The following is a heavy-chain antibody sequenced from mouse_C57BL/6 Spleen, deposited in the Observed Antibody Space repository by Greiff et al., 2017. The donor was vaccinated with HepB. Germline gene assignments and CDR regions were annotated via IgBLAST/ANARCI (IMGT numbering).Heavy chain of an antibody. D-gene: IGHD1-1*01. Sequence: QVQLKQPGAELVKPGASVKLSCKASGYTFTSYWMHWVKQRPGQGLEWIGMIHPNSGSTNYNEKFKSKATLTVDKSSSTAYMQLSSLTSEDSAVYYCARGGYYYGSSYVDYWGQGTTLTVPS. CDR3: ARGGYYYGSSYVDY. CDR1: GYTFTSYW. J-gene: IGHJ2*01. CDR2: IHPNSGST. V-gene: IGHV1-64*01.